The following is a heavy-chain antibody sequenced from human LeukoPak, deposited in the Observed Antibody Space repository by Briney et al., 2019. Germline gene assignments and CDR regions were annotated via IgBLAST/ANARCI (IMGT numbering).Heavy chain of an antibody. CDR3: ARGITIFGVVTAMDV. CDR2: IYTSGST. Sequence: PSQTLSLTCTVSGGSISSGSYYWSWIRQPAGKGLGWIGRIYTSGSTNYNPSLKSRVTISVDTSKNQFSLKLSSVTAADTAVYYCARGITIFGVVTAMDVWGQGTTVTVSS. D-gene: IGHD3-3*01. V-gene: IGHV4-61*02. CDR1: GGSISSGSYY. J-gene: IGHJ6*02.